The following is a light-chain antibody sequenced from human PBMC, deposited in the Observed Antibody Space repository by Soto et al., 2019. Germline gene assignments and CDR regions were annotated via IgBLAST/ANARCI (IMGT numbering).Light chain of an antibody. CDR2: DAS. V-gene: IGKV3D-20*01. J-gene: IGKJ4*01. Sequence: EIVLTQSPATLSLSPGERATLSCRASQSVSSSYLAWYQQKPGLAPRLLFYDASNRAPGITDRFSGSGSGTDFTLTISGLEPEDFAVYYCQQYGSPPLTFGRGTKVDIK. CDR3: QQYGSPPLT. CDR1: QSVSSSY.